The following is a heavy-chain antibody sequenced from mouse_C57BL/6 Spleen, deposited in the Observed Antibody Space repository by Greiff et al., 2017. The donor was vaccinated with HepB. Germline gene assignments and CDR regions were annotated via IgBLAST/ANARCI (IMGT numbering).Heavy chain of an antibody. J-gene: IGHJ3*01. CDR3: TRGGYDYGSSYGFAY. Sequence: VQLQQSGAELVRPGASVTLSCKASGYTFTDYEMHWVKQTPVHGLEWIGAIDPETGGTAYNQKFKGKAILTADKSSSTAYMELRSLTSEDYAIYYCTRGGYDYGSSYGFAYWGQGTLVTVSA. CDR1: GYTFTDYE. D-gene: IGHD1-1*01. V-gene: IGHV1-15*01. CDR2: IDPETGGT.